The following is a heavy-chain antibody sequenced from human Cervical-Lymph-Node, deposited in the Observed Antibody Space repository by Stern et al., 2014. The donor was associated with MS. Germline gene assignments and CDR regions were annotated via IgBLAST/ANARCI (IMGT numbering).Heavy chain of an antibody. V-gene: IGHV1-18*01. Sequence: QVQLQESGAEVKKPGASVKVSCKASGYTFTSYGISWVRQAPGQGLEWMGWISAYNGNTNYAQKLQGRVTMTTDTSTSTAYMELRSLRSDDTAVYYCAREVLPSRRTQQQLVSGYFFYWGQGTLVTVSS. J-gene: IGHJ4*02. CDR1: GYTFTSYG. CDR3: AREVLPSRRTQQQLVSGYFFY. CDR2: ISAYNGNT. D-gene: IGHD6-13*01.